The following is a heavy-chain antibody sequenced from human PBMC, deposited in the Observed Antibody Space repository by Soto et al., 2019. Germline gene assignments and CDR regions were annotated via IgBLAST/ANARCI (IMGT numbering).Heavy chain of an antibody. J-gene: IGHJ4*02. D-gene: IGHD5-12*01. CDR1: GFTFSSYS. Sequence: GGSLRLSCAASGFTFSSYSINWIRQAPGKGLKWVSSISSSGGFVFYADSVKGRFTISRDDARNSVYLEMNSLRAEDTAVYYCAWGGNGFDYWGQGTLVTVSS. CDR3: AWGGNGFDY. CDR2: ISSSGGFV. V-gene: IGHV3-21*01.